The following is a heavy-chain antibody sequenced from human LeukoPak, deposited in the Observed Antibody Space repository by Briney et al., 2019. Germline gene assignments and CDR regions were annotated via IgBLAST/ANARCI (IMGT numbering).Heavy chain of an antibody. V-gene: IGHV4-59*06. CDR3: ASPPYDFWSGYYRGAFGI. Sequence: SETLSLTCTVSGDSISRYYWSWIRQHPGKGLEWIGYIYYSGSTYYNPSLKSRVTISVDTSKNQFSLKLSSVTAADTAVYYCASPPYDFWSGYYRGAFGIWGQGTMVTVSS. J-gene: IGHJ3*02. CDR1: GDSISRYY. D-gene: IGHD3-3*01. CDR2: IYYSGST.